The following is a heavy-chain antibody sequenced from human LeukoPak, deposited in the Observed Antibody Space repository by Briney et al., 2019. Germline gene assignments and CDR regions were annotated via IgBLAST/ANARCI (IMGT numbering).Heavy chain of an antibody. CDR2: IYYSGST. D-gene: IGHD3-22*01. J-gene: IGHJ4*02. CDR3: ARQTISLYDSSGYYPGIV. Sequence: SETLSLTCTVSGGSISSSSYYWGWIRQPPGKGLEWIGSIYYSGSTYYNPSLKSRVTISVDTSKNQFSLKLSSVTAADTAVYYCARQTISLYDSSGYYPGIVWGQGTLVTVSS. V-gene: IGHV4-39*01. CDR1: GGSISSSSYY.